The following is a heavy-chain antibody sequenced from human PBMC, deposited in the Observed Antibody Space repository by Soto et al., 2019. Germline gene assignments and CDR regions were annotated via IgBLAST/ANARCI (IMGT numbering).Heavy chain of an antibody. J-gene: IGHJ5*02. CDR2: IFYLGSS. D-gene: IGHD1-26*01. CDR1: GDSIISSAFY. CDR3: SRHYLPLRKNNWLDP. V-gene: IGHV4-39*01. Sequence: TLSLTCTVSGDSIISSAFYWGWIRQPPGKGLEWIGSIFYLGSSYYNPSLTSRVTMSVDTSKNQYSLRLKSVTAVDTALYFCSRHYLPLRKNNWLDPRGQGIMVTVSS.